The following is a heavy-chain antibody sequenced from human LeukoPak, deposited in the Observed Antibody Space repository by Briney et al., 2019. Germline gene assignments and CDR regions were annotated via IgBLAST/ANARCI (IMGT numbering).Heavy chain of an antibody. V-gene: IGHV4-39*02. J-gene: IGHJ4*02. CDR2: IYYSGST. D-gene: IGHD1-26*01. CDR3: ARDFRGGATKGFDY. CDR1: GGSISSSSYY. Sequence: KSSETLSLTCTVSGGSISSSSYYWGWIRQPPGKGLEWIGSIYYSGSTYYNPSLKSRVTISVDTSKNQFSLKLSSVTAADTAVYYCARDFRGGATKGFDYWGQGTLVTVSS.